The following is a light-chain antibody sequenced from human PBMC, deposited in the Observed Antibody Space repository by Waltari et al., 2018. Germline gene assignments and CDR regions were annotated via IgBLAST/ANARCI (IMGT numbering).Light chain of an antibody. Sequence: QSALTQHASVSGSPGQAITISGTGTISDIGGYNYVSWSQQHPGRAPKLMIYDVSSRPSGISNRFSGSKSGNTASLTISGLQAEDEADYYCNSYTSNNILLYVFRTGTKVTVL. CDR3: NSYTSNNILLYV. J-gene: IGLJ1*01. CDR1: ISDIGGYNY. V-gene: IGLV2-14*01. CDR2: DVS.